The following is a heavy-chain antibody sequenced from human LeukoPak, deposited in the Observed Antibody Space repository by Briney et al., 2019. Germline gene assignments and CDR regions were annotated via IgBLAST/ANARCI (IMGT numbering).Heavy chain of an antibody. Sequence: GGSLRLSCAAPGFTFSSYAMSWVRQAPGKGLEWVSAISGSGGSTYYADSVKGRLTISRDNSKNTLYLQMNSLRAEDTAVYYCAKGPRITIFGVVIQNAYYFDYWGQGTLVTVSS. D-gene: IGHD3-3*01. CDR2: ISGSGGST. J-gene: IGHJ4*02. CDR1: GFTFSSYA. CDR3: AKGPRITIFGVVIQNAYYFDY. V-gene: IGHV3-23*01.